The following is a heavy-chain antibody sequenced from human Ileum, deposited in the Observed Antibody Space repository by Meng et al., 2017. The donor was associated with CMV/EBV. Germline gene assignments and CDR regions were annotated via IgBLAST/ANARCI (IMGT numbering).Heavy chain of an antibody. V-gene: IGHV3-15*01. CDR3: TTDTPRQSDYADYYYYYGMDV. CDR1: GFTFSNAW. D-gene: IGHD3-16*01. J-gene: IGHJ6*02. CDR2: IKSKTDGGTT. Sequence: GGSLRLSCAASGFTFSNAWMSWVLQAPGKGLAWVGRIKSKTDGGTTDYAAAVKGRFTISRDDSNNTLYLQMNSLKTENTAVYYCTTDTPRQSDYADYYYYYGMDVWGQGTTVTVSS.